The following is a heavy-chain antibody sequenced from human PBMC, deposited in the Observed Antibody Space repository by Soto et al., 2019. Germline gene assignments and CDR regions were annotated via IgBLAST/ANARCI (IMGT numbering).Heavy chain of an antibody. J-gene: IGHJ4*02. V-gene: IGHV1-46*01. D-gene: IGHD5-18*01. CDR1: GYTFTSYY. CDR3: ASAGWIQLWAFDY. CDR2: INPSGGST. Sequence: ASVKVSCKASGYTFTSYYMHWVRQAPGQGLEWMGIINPSGGSTSYAQKFQGRVTMTRDTSTSTVYMELSSLRSEDTAVYYCASAGWIQLWAFDYWGQGTLVTVS.